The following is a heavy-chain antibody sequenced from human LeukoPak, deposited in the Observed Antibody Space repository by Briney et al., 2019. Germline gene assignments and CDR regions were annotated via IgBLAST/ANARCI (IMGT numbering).Heavy chain of an antibody. D-gene: IGHD5-18*01. CDR1: GSTFSDHY. J-gene: IGHJ4*02. V-gene: IGHV3-72*01. CDR3: ARARLGGGYNYV. Sequence: PGGSLRLSCATSGSTFSDHYLDWVRQAPGKGLEWVARTINKANTYTTYYAATVRGRFTISRDDSDKSLYLQMNSLKTEDTAVYFCARARLGGGYNYVWGQGTLVTVSS. CDR2: TINKANTYTT.